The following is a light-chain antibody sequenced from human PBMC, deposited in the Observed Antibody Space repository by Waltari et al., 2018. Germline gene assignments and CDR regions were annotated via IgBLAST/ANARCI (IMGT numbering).Light chain of an antibody. Sequence: QSALTQPASVSGSPGQSITISCTGTSSDVGSYNLVSWYQQHPGKAPKLMIYWVSKRPSGVSNRFSGSKSGNTASLTISGLQAEDEADYYCCSYAGSSTSVVFGGGTKLTVL. V-gene: IGLV2-23*02. CDR1: SSDVGSYNL. CDR3: CSYAGSSTSVV. J-gene: IGLJ2*01. CDR2: WVS.